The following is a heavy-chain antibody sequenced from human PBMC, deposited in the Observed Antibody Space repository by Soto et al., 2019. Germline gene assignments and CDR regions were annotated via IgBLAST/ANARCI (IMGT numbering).Heavy chain of an antibody. CDR2: VSFDGSNK. CDR1: GFTFSTHA. CDR3: ARDQTGITTTGGGRIDH. Sequence: QVQLVESGGGVVQPGRSLRLSCAASGFTFSTHAMPWVRQAPGRGLGCVAIVSFDGSNKYYADSVKGRFTISRDNSKNTLYLQMSGLTPEDTAVYYCARDQTGITTTGGGRIDHWGQGTLVTVSS. J-gene: IGHJ4*02. V-gene: IGHV3-30*03. D-gene: IGHD1-20*01.